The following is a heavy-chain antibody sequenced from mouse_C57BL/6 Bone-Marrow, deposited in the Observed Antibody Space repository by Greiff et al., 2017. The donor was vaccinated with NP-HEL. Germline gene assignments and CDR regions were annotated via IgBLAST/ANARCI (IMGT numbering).Heavy chain of an antibody. J-gene: IGHJ2*01. CDR3: ARHLTTVVATD. CDR2: IDPSDSYT. D-gene: IGHD1-1*01. Sequence: QVQLQQPGAELVKPGASVKLSCKASGYTFTSYWMQWVKQRPGQGLEWIGEIDPSDSYTNYTQKFKGKATLTVDTSSSTAYMQLSSLTSEDSAVYYCARHLTTVVATDWGQGTTLTVSS. V-gene: IGHV1-50*01. CDR1: GYTFTSYW.